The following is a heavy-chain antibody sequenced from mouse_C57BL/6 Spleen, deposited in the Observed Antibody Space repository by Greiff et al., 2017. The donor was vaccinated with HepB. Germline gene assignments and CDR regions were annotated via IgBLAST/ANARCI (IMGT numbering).Heavy chain of an antibody. Sequence: QVTLKVCGPGILQPSQTLSLTCSFSGFSLSTFGMGVGWIRQPPGKGLDWLAHIWWDDDKYYNPALKSRPTISKDTSKNQVFLKIANVDTADTATYYCARIAYSNYSYALDYWGQGTSVTVSS. V-gene: IGHV8-8*01. CDR1: GFSLSTFGMG. CDR2: IWWDDDK. D-gene: IGHD2-5*01. CDR3: ARIAYSNYSYALDY. J-gene: IGHJ4*01.